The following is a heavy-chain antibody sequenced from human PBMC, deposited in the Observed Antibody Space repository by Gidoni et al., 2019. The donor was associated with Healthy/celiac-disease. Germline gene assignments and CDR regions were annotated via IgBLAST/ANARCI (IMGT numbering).Heavy chain of an antibody. J-gene: IGHJ6*02. CDR3: AKDLDSIVVVPAAIHPLSRSSSHYGMDV. Sequence: GFTFSSYGMHWVRQAPGKGLEWVAVISYDGSNKYYADSVKGRFTISRDNSKNTLYLQMNSLRAEDTAVYYCAKDLDSIVVVPAAIHPLSRSSSHYGMDVWGQGTTVTVSS. V-gene: IGHV3-30*18. CDR1: GFTFSSYG. D-gene: IGHD2-2*01. CDR2: ISYDGSNK.